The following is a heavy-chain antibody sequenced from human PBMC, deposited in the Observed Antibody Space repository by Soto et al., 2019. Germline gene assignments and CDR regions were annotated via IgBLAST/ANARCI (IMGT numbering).Heavy chain of an antibody. D-gene: IGHD6-19*01. V-gene: IGHV3-30-3*01. Sequence: VGSLRLSCASSGFTFSSYAMHCVRQAPGKGLEWVAVISYDGSNKYYADSVKGRFTISRDNSKNTLYLQMNSLRAEDTAVYYCAGRQWLLMAYFDYWGQGTLVTVSS. CDR1: GFTFSSYA. CDR3: AGRQWLLMAYFDY. J-gene: IGHJ4*02. CDR2: ISYDGSNK.